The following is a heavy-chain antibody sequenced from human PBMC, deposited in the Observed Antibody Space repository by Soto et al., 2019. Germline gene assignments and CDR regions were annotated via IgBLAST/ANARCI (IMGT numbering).Heavy chain of an antibody. D-gene: IGHD2-15*01. V-gene: IGHV1-18*01. CDR1: GYTFTSYG. CDR3: ARDPCSGGSCYPYDD. Sequence: GASVKVSCKASGYTFTSYGISWVRQAPGQGLEWMGWISAYNGNTNYAQKLQGRVTMTTDTSTSTAYMELRSLRSDDTAVYYCARDPCSGGSCYPYDDWGQGTLVTVSS. J-gene: IGHJ4*02. CDR2: ISAYNGNT.